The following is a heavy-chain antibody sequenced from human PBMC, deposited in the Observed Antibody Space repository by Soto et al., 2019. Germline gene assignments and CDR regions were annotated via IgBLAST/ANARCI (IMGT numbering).Heavy chain of an antibody. J-gene: IGHJ4*02. Sequence: EVQLMESGGGLVQPGGSLTLSCEASGITFSRHWMTWVRQAPGKGLERVANINEDASQRSYVESVKGRYTISRDNVKNSLFLQMNDLRAEDTAVYHCASRPSAVKYYGAFDYWGQGTVVTVSS. CDR3: ASRPSAVKYYGAFDY. CDR1: GITFSRHW. CDR2: INEDASQR. V-gene: IGHV3-7*03. D-gene: IGHD3-3*01.